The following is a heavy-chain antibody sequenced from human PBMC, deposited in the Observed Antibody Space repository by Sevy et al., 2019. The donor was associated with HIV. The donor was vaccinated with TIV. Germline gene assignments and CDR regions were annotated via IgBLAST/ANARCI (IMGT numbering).Heavy chain of an antibody. D-gene: IGHD2-15*01. J-gene: IGHJ4*02. CDR1: GFTFSSYG. Sequence: GGSLRLSCAASGFTFSSYGMHWVRQAPGKGLEWVAVIWYDGSNKYYADSVKGRFNISRDNSKNTLYLQMNSLRAEDTAVYYCAKFSMRSEFDYWGQGTLVTVSS. CDR3: AKFSMRSEFDY. CDR2: IWYDGSNK. V-gene: IGHV3-33*06.